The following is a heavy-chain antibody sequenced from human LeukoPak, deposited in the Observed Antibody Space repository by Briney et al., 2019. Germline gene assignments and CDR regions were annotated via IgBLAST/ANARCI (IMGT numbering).Heavy chain of an antibody. J-gene: IGHJ3*02. CDR3: ARIYSGYDYVYAFEI. Sequence: GASVKVSCKASGYTFTSYDINWVRQATGQGLAWMGWMNPNSGNTGYAQKFQGRVTITRNTSISTAYMELSSLRSEDTAVYYCARIYSGYDYVYAFEIWGQGTKVTVSS. CDR1: GYTFTSYD. V-gene: IGHV1-8*01. CDR2: MNPNSGNT. D-gene: IGHD5-12*01.